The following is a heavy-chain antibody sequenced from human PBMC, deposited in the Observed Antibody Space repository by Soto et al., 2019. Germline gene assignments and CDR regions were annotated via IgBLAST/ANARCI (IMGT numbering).Heavy chain of an antibody. D-gene: IGHD3-22*01. J-gene: IGHJ4*02. CDR2: ISSSGSTV. CDR1: GFTFSSYE. CDR3: ARPSEYYDSSGEGV. Sequence: GGSLRLSCAASGFTFSSYEMNWVRQAPGKGLEWVSYISSSGSTVYYADSVKGRFTIFRDNAKNSLYLQMNSLRVEDTAVYYCARPSEYYDSSGEGVWGKGSLVTVS. V-gene: IGHV3-48*03.